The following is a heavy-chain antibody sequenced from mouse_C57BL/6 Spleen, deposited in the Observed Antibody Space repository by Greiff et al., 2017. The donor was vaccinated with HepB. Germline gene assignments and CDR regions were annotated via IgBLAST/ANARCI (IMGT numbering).Heavy chain of an antibody. Sequence: QVQLQQPGAELLRPGTSVKLSCKASGYTFTSYWMHWVKQRPGQGLEWIGVIDPSDSYTNYHQKFKGKATLTVDTSSSTASMQLSSLTSEDSAVYYCARGYGSSYRAMDYWGQGTSVTVSS. CDR1: GYTFTSYW. CDR2: IDPSDSYT. CDR3: ARGYGSSYRAMDY. J-gene: IGHJ4*01. D-gene: IGHD1-1*01. V-gene: IGHV1-59*01.